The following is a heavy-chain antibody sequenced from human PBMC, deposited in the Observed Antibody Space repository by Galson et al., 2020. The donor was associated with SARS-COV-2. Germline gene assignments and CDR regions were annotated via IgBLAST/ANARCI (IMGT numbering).Heavy chain of an antibody. V-gene: IGHV3-21*01. D-gene: IGHD3-10*01. CDR3: ARGLTGGGWFGELFPYYFDY. CDR2: ISSSSSYI. J-gene: IGHJ4*02. Sequence: GESLKISCAASGFTFSSYSMNWVRQAPGKGLEWVSSISSSSSYIYYADSVKGRFTISRDNAKNSLYLQMNSLRAEDTAVYYCARGLTGGGWFGELFPYYFDYWGQGTLVTVSS. CDR1: GFTFSSYS.